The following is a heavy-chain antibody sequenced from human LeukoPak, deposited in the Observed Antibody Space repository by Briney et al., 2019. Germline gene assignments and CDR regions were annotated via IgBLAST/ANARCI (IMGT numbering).Heavy chain of an antibody. CDR2: INHSGST. D-gene: IGHD1-26*01. CDR1: GGSFSGYY. Sequence: SETLSLTCAVYGGSFSGYYWSWIRQPPGKGLEWIGKINHSGSTNYNPSLKSRVTISVDTSKNQFSLKLSSVTAADTAVYYCARVVGAIYYFDYWGQGALVTVSS. V-gene: IGHV4-34*01. J-gene: IGHJ4*02. CDR3: ARVVGAIYYFDY.